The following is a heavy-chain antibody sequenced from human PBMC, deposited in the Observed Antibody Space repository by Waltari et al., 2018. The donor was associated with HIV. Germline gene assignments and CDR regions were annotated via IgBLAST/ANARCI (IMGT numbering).Heavy chain of an antibody. V-gene: IGHV3-7*01. CDR3: ARPQGGYSYGFNY. CDR1: GFTFSAYW. J-gene: IGHJ4*02. D-gene: IGHD5-18*01. CDR2: IKQDGSEQ. Sequence: EVQLVGSGGGLVQPGGSLRLSCAASGFTFSAYWMSWVRQAPGKGLEWVANIKQDGSEQYYVDSVKGRFTISRDNAKNSLYLQMNSLRADDTAVYYCARPQGGYSYGFNYWGQGTLVTVSS.